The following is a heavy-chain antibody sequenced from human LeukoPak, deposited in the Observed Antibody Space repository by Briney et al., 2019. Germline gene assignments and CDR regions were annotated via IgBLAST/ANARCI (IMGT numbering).Heavy chain of an antibody. CDR2: IAPDGSRT. V-gene: IGHV3-74*01. Sequence: GGSLRLSCAASGFTLSAYWMHWVRQAPGRGLVWVSRIAPDGSRTDYADPVKGRFTISRDNSKNTLYLQMNSLRAEDTAVYYCARGSGKYYFDYWGQGTLVTVSS. D-gene: IGHD3-10*01. CDR3: ARGSGKYYFDY. J-gene: IGHJ4*02. CDR1: GFTLSAYW.